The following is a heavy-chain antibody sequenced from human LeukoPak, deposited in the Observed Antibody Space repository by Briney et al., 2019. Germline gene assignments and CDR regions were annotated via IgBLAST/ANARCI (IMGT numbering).Heavy chain of an antibody. V-gene: IGHV3-9*01. Sequence: PGRSLRLSCAASGFTFSSYGMHWVRQAPGKGLEWVSGISWNSGSIGYADSVKGRFTISRDNAKNSLYLQMNSLRAEDTALYYCAKDIGATIIQSYAFDIWGQGTMVTVSS. CDR1: GFTFSSYG. D-gene: IGHD1-26*01. J-gene: IGHJ3*02. CDR3: AKDIGATIIQSYAFDI. CDR2: ISWNSGSI.